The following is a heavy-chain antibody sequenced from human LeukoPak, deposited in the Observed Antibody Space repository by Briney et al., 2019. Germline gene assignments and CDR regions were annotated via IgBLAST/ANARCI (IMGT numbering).Heavy chain of an antibody. CDR3: AKDLRITIFGVAPSDY. J-gene: IGHJ4*02. Sequence: PGGSLRLSCAASGFTFSSYTMSWVRQAPGKGLEWVSAISGSGGSTYYADSVKGRFTISRDNSKNTLYLQMNSLRAEDTAVYYCAKDLRITIFGVAPSDYWGQGTLVTVSS. V-gene: IGHV3-23*01. CDR1: GFTFSSYT. CDR2: ISGSGGST. D-gene: IGHD3-3*01.